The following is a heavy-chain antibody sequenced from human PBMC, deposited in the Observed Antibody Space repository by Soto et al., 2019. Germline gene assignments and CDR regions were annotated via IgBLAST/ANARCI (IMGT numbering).Heavy chain of an antibody. CDR1: ATSFSKYY. CDR2: IYFNGNT. CDR3: ASVTFGGVVLAH. J-gene: IGHJ4*02. V-gene: IGHV4-59*01. D-gene: IGHD3-16*01. Sequence: SETLSLTCTVSATSFSKYYWSWIRQPPGKGLEWIGYIYFNGNTNYNPSLKRRVTISIDTSKKQISLNLTSVTDADTAVYYCASVTFGGVVLAHWGQGTLVTVSS.